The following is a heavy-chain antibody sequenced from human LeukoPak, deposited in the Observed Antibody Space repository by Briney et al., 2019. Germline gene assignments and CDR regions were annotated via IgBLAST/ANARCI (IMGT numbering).Heavy chain of an antibody. CDR3: ARDGAYDSSAPGDY. D-gene: IGHD3-22*01. J-gene: IGHJ4*02. Sequence: ASVKVSCKASDYTFTSYGISWLRQAPGQGLEWMGWISAYNGNTNYAQKLQGRVTMTTDTSTSTAYMELRSLRSDDTAVYYCARDGAYDSSAPGDYWGQGTLVTVSS. CDR2: ISAYNGNT. V-gene: IGHV1-18*01. CDR1: DYTFTSYG.